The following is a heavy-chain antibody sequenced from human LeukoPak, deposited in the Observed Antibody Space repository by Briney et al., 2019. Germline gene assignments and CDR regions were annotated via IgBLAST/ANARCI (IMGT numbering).Heavy chain of an antibody. Sequence: PGGSLRLSCAASGSTFSSYWMSWVRQAPGKGPEWVANIKQDGSEKYYVDSVKGRFTISRDNAKNSLYLQMNSLRAEDTAVYYCATGRIVVADWGQGTLVTVSS. CDR1: GSTFSSYW. CDR3: ATGRIVVAD. V-gene: IGHV3-7*01. J-gene: IGHJ4*02. D-gene: IGHD2-2*01. CDR2: IKQDGSEK.